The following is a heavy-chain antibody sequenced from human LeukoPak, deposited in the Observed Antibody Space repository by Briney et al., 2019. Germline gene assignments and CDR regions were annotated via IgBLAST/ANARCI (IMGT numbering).Heavy chain of an antibody. V-gene: IGHV4-59*08. CDR3: ARRRVGATTDGMDV. J-gene: IGHJ6*02. CDR2: IYYSGST. Sequence: PSETLSLTCTISGGSISNYYWSWIRQPPGKGLEWIGYIYYSGSTNNNPSLKSRVTISVDTSKNQFPLKLSSVTAADTAVYYCARRRVGATTDGMDVWGQGTTVTVSS. CDR1: GGSISNYY. D-gene: IGHD1-26*01.